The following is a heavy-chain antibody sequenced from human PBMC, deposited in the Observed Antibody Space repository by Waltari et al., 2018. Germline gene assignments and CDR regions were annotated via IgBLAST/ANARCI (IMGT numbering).Heavy chain of an antibody. V-gene: IGHV4-34*01. J-gene: IGHJ4*02. CDR2: INHSGST. CDR1: GGSFSGYY. D-gene: IGHD3-22*01. CDR3: ARASEYYYDSSGLRAYYFDY. Sequence: QVQLQQRGAGLLKPSETLSLTCAVYGGSFSGYYWSWIRQPPGKGREWIGEINHSGSTNYNPSLKSRVTISVDTSKNQFSLKLSSVTAADTAVYYCARASEYYYDSSGLRAYYFDYWGQGTLVTVSS.